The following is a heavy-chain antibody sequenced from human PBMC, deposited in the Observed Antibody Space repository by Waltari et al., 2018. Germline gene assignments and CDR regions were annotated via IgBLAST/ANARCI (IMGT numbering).Heavy chain of an antibody. D-gene: IGHD5-12*01. V-gene: IGHV4-61*09. CDR1: GGSISGGSSF. J-gene: IGHJ4*02. CDR3: AKDRGGFAGYDLNY. CDR2: IYSTGST. Sequence: QVQLQESGPGLVKPSQTLSLNCSVSGGSISGGSSFWTWVRQPAGKGLDWMGHIYSTGSTNYNPSLKSRITISVDTSKNQFSLKLSSVTAADTAIYYCAKDRGGFAGYDLNYWGPGTLITVSS.